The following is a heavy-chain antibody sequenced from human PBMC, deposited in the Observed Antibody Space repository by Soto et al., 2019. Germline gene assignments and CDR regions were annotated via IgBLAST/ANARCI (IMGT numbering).Heavy chain of an antibody. J-gene: IGHJ4*02. CDR3: ARDNEQWLVGTYYFDY. Sequence: GGSLRLSCAASGFAFSSPGLHWVRQTPGKGLEWVAFISYDGINKYYAESVKGRFTISRDSSKNTLFLRMNSLRADDTAVYYCARDNEQWLVGTYYFDYWGQGTLVTVSS. D-gene: IGHD6-19*01. CDR2: ISYDGINK. CDR1: GFAFSSPG. V-gene: IGHV3-30*03.